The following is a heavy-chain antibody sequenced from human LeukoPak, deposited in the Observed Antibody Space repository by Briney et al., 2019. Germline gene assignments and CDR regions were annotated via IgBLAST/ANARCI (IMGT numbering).Heavy chain of an antibody. Sequence: ASVKVSCKASGYTFTSYDINWVRQATAQGLEWMGWINPNSGNTGYAQKFQGRVTMTRNTSISTAYMELSSLRSEDTTVYYCASYDSSGYYYYYYGMDVWGQGTTVTVSS. CDR3: ASYDSSGYYYYYYGMDV. CDR2: INPNSGNT. CDR1: GYTFTSYD. V-gene: IGHV1-8*01. D-gene: IGHD3-22*01. J-gene: IGHJ6*02.